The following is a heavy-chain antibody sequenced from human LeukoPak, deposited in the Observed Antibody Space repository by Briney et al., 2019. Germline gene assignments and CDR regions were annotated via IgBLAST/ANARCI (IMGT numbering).Heavy chain of an antibody. CDR1: GGTFSSYA. CDR3: ARGRNYYDSSGYYYIGKYYFDY. V-gene: IGHV1-69*13. D-gene: IGHD3-22*01. J-gene: IGHJ4*02. Sequence: SVKVSCKASGGTFSSYAISWVRQAPGQGLEWMGGIIPIFGTANYAQKFQGRVTITADESTSTAYMELSSLRSEDTAVYYCARGRNYYDSSGYYYIGKYYFDYWGQGTLVTVSS. CDR2: IIPIFGTA.